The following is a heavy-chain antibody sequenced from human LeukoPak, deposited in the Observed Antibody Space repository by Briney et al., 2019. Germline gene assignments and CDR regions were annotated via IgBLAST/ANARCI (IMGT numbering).Heavy chain of an antibody. D-gene: IGHD6-13*01. V-gene: IGHV3-23*01. CDR1: GFTFISSA. CDR2: ISGSGDST. Sequence: KAGGSLRLSCAASGFTFISSAMSWVRQAPGKGLEFVSTISGSGDSTYYADSVKGRFTISRDNSKNTLYLQMNSLRAEDTALYYCATGTKIAAVVRRPLDYWGQGTLVTVSS. CDR3: ATGTKIAAVVRRPLDY. J-gene: IGHJ4*02.